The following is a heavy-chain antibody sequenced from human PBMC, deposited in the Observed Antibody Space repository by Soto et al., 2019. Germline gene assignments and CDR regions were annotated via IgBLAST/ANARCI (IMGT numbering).Heavy chain of an antibody. CDR2: VSLDSDTI. CDR1: GYDFRTYS. Sequence: GGSLRLSCRASGYDFRTYSMNWVRQAPGQGLEWVAYVSLDSDTIQYADSVKGRFTISRDDAENSLYLQMDSLRDEDTATYYCARLYYDYVWGQGTTVTVSS. CDR3: ARLYYDYV. J-gene: IGHJ6*02. V-gene: IGHV3-48*02. D-gene: IGHD3-3*01.